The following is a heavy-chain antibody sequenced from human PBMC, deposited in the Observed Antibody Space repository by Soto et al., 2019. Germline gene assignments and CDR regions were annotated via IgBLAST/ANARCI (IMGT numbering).Heavy chain of an antibody. CDR1: GYSFTSYW. J-gene: IGHJ6*03. Sequence: GESLKISCKGSGYSFTSYWIGWVRQMPGKGLEWMGIIYPGDSDTRYSPSFQGQVTISADKSISTAYLQWSSLKASDTAMYYCASRTNSGYDSYYMDVWGKGTTVTV. D-gene: IGHD2-8*01. CDR2: IYPGDSDT. CDR3: ASRTNSGYDSYYMDV. V-gene: IGHV5-51*01.